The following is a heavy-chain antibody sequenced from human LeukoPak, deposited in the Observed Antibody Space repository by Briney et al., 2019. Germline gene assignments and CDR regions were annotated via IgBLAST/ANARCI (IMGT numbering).Heavy chain of an antibody. D-gene: IGHD3-22*01. CDR1: GYTLTAYY. CDR3: ARPYYESSGLYVDAFDI. V-gene: IGHV1-2*06. Sequence: ASLKVSCKASGYTLTAYYLHWVRQAPGQGLEWMGRINPNSGGTTYAQKFQGRVTMTRDTSIGTAYMELSSLRSDDTALYYCARPYYESSGLYVDAFDIWGQGTMVTVSS. CDR2: INPNSGGT. J-gene: IGHJ3*02.